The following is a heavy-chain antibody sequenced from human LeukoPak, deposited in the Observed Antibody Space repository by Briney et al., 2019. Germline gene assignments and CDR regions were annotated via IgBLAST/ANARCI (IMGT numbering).Heavy chain of an antibody. J-gene: IGHJ6*04. D-gene: IGHD3-10*02. V-gene: IGHV3-23*01. CDR1: GFTYSTYG. CDR2: ISGSGGST. Sequence: GGSLRLSCVASGFTYSTYGMSWVRQAPGKGLEWVSAISGSGGSTYYADSVKGRFTISRDNSKNTLYLQMNSLRAEDTAVYYCAELGITMIGGVWGKGTTVTISS. CDR3: AELGITMIGGV.